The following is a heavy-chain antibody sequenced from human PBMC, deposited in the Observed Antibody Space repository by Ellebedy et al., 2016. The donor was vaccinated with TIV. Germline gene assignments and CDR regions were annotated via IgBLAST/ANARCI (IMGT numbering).Heavy chain of an antibody. CDR1: GDTVSRSSTA. CDR2: TYYRSKWYN. CDR3: ARDWGSRDTQSGFDY. J-gene: IGHJ4*02. D-gene: IGHD3-16*01. V-gene: IGHV6-1*01. Sequence: SQTLSLTCXISGDTVSRSSTAWNWIRQSPSRGLEWLGRTYYRSKWYNDYAVSVKSRISINADTSKNQFSLQLNSVTPDDTALYYCARDWGSRDTQSGFDYWGQGTLVTVSS.